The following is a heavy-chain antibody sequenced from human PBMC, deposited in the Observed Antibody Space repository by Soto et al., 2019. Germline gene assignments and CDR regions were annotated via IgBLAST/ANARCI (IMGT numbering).Heavy chain of an antibody. CDR1: GLTFSDYY. Sequence: GGSLRLSCEGSGLTFSDYYISWIRQAPGKGLEWISYSSNSGTFSRYADSVKGRFSISRDNTKNLLYLQMNSLRAEDTAVYYCARSGDNYNRLDYWGQGTPVTVSS. J-gene: IGHJ4*02. CDR2: SSNSGTFS. CDR3: ARSGDNYNRLDY. D-gene: IGHD1-1*01. V-gene: IGHV3-11*06.